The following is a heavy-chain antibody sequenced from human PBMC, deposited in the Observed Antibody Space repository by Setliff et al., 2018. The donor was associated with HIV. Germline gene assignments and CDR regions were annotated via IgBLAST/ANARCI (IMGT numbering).Heavy chain of an antibody. J-gene: IGHJ5*02. D-gene: IGHD1-26*01. CDR3: ARYRSKLDWFDP. V-gene: IGHV4-39*01. CDR1: GDSISDNDFY. CDR2: VHYSGAA. Sequence: PSETLSLTCSLSGDSISDNDFYWGWIRQPPGKGLEWIGIVHYSGAAYYNPSPKSRVTISVDTSQNQFSLKLRSVTAADMAVYYCARYRSKLDWFDPWGQGTLVTVSS.